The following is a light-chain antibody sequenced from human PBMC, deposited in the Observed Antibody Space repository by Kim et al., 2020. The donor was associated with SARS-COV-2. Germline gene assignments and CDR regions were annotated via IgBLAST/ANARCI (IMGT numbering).Light chain of an antibody. J-gene: IGKJ1*01. V-gene: IGKV3-20*01. Sequence: EIVLTQSPGTLSLSPGERAALSCRASQSVRSSYLAWYQQKPGQAPRLLIYRASSRATGIPDRFSGSGSGTDFTLTISRLEPEDFAVYYCQQYGNSRTFGQVTKVDIK. CDR3: QQYGNSRT. CDR1: QSVRSSY. CDR2: RAS.